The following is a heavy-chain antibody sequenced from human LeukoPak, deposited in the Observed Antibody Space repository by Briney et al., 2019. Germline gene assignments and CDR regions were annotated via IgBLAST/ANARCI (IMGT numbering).Heavy chain of an antibody. CDR1: GFTASSNY. CDR2: IYSGGST. D-gene: IGHD4-17*01. V-gene: IGHV3-53*01. J-gene: IGHJ4*02. CDR3: AREAVTRNYFDY. Sequence: GGSLRLSCAASGFTASSNYMNWVRQAPGKGLEWVSVIYSGGSTYYADSVKGRFTISRDNSKNTLYLQMNSLRAEDTAVYHCAREAVTRNYFDYWGQGTLVTVSS.